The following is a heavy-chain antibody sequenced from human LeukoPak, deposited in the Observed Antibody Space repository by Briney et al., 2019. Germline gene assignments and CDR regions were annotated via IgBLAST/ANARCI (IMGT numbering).Heavy chain of an antibody. CDR3: ARDWSSSGWYSEYFQH. CDR1: GFAFSSYA. D-gene: IGHD6-19*01. CDR2: ISYDGSNK. J-gene: IGHJ1*01. Sequence: GGSVRLSCAASGFAFSSYAMPWVRQAPGKGLEWVAVISYDGSNKYYADSVKGRFTISRDNSKNTLYLQMNSLRAEDTAVYYCARDWSSSGWYSEYFQHWGQGTLVTVSS. V-gene: IGHV3-30-3*01.